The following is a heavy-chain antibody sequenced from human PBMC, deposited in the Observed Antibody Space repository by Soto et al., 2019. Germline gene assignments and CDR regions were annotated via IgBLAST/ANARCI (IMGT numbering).Heavy chain of an antibody. J-gene: IGHJ4*01. CDR3: ARRQSSSWYGL. Sequence: PSETRSLXCTVPGVSISSSSYYGGGIRQPPGKGLEWIGSIYYSGSTYYNPSLKSRVTISVDTSKNQFSLKLSSVTAADTAVYYCARRQSSSWYGLWGQEPWSPSP. CDR1: GVSISSSSYY. CDR2: IYYSGST. D-gene: IGHD6-13*01. V-gene: IGHV4-39*01.